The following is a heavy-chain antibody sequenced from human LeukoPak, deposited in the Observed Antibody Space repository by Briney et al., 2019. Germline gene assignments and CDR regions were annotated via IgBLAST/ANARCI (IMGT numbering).Heavy chain of an antibody. V-gene: IGHV5-51*01. CDR1: GYSFTSYW. CDR3: ARRRYDILTGSYDAFDI. Sequence: GESLQISCKGSGYSFTSYWIGWVRQMPGKGLEWMGIIYPGDSDTRYSPSFQGQVTISADKSISTAYLQWSSLKASDTAMYYCARRRYDILTGSYDAFDIWGQGTMVTVSS. J-gene: IGHJ3*02. D-gene: IGHD3-9*01. CDR2: IYPGDSDT.